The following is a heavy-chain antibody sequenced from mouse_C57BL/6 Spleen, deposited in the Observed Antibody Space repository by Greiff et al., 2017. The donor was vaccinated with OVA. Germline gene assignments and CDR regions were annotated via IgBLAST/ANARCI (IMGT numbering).Heavy chain of an antibody. CDR1: GFTFSSYA. CDR2: ISDGGSYT. J-gene: IGHJ4*01. Sequence: EVQVVESGGGLVKPGGSLKLSCAASGFTFSSYAMSWVRQTPEKRLEWVATISDGGSYTYYPDNVKGRFTISRDNAKNNLYLQMSHLKSEDTAMYYCARGQLRLHAMDYWGQGTSVTVSS. CDR3: ARGQLRLHAMDY. V-gene: IGHV5-4*01. D-gene: IGHD3-2*02.